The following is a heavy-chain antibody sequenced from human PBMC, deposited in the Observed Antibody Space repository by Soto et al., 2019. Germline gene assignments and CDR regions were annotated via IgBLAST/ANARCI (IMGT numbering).Heavy chain of an antibody. CDR1: GFSFRNYW. CDR3: ARARGTGANLEY. V-gene: IGHV3-7*03. D-gene: IGHD2-8*02. Sequence: GGSLRLSCAASGFSFRNYWMSWVRQAPGKGLEWVANIKQDGSEKYYVDSVKGRFTISRDNAENSLFLQMNSLRAEDTAVYYCARARGTGANLEYWGQGTLVTVSS. J-gene: IGHJ4*02. CDR2: IKQDGSEK.